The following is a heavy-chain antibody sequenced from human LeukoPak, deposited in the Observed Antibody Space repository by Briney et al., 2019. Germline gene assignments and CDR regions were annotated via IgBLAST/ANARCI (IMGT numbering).Heavy chain of an antibody. V-gene: IGHV3-23*01. CDR2: IRGSGGNT. J-gene: IGHJ4*02. D-gene: IGHD3-22*01. Sequence: PGGSLSLSCAASGFTFSSHAMTWVRQASGKGLEWVSSIRGSGGNTYYADSVKGRFTISRDNFQNTLYLQMNSLRAEDTAVYYCAKDYYDSSIFSAPHLFACWGQGTLVTVSS. CDR1: GFTFSSHA. CDR3: AKDYYDSSIFSAPHLFAC.